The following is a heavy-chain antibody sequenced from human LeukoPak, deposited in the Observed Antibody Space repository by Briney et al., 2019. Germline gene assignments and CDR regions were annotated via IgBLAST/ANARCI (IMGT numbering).Heavy chain of an antibody. J-gene: IGHJ4*02. V-gene: IGHV4-31*03. Sequence: SQTLSLTCTVSGGSISSGGYSWSWIRQHPGKGLEWIGYIYYSGSTYYNPSLKSRVTISVDTSKNQFSLKLSSVTAADTAVYYCARVRHSCYFDYWGQGTLVTVSS. CDR1: GGSISSGGYS. CDR2: IYYSGST. CDR3: ARVRHSCYFDY. D-gene: IGHD1-26*01.